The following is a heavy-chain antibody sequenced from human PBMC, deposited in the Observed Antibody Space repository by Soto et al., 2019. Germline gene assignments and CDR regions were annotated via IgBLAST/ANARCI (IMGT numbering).Heavy chain of an antibody. Sequence: EVQLVESGGDLVKPGESLRLSCAASGFTFANAWMNWVRQAPGKGLEWVARIQSKAAGGTTDYAAPVQGRFSNSKDDSKNTLYLEMNSLKTEETAVYYCTADSPGYNPSHAVDYWGQGTLVTVSS. CDR1: GFTFANAW. J-gene: IGHJ4*02. V-gene: IGHV3-15*07. CDR3: TADSPGYNPSHAVDY. D-gene: IGHD1-20*01. CDR2: IQSKAAGGTT.